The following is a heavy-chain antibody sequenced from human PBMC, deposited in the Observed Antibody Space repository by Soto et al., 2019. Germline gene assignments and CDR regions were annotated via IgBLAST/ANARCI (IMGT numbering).Heavy chain of an antibody. D-gene: IGHD4-17*01. Sequence: GGSLRLSCAASGFTFSSYAMSWVRQAPGKGLEWVSAISGSGGSTYYADSVKGRFTFSRDNSKNTLYLQMNSLRAEDTAVYYCAKTHTVTTYAFDIWGQGTMVTVSS. CDR1: GFTFSSYA. J-gene: IGHJ3*02. CDR3: AKTHTVTTYAFDI. V-gene: IGHV3-23*01. CDR2: ISGSGGST.